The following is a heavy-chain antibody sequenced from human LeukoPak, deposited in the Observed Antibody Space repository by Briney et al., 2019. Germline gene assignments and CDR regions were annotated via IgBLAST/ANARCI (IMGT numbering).Heavy chain of an antibody. Sequence: GASVKVSCKTSGDTFTTYAIIWVRQAPGQGLEWMGGIIPMFGTPNYAQKFQGRVTITADKSTSTAYMELSSLRSEDTAVYYCARDRDIVGLDYWGQGTLVTVSS. CDR2: IIPMFGTP. V-gene: IGHV1-69*06. J-gene: IGHJ4*02. D-gene: IGHD3-16*02. CDR3: ARDRDIVGLDY. CDR1: GDTFTTYA.